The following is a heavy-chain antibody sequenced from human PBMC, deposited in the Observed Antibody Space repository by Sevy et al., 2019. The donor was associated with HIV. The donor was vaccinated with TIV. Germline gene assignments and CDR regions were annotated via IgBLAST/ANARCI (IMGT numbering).Heavy chain of an antibody. CDR1: GYTFTGYY. Sequence: ASVKVSCKASGYTFTGYYMHWVRQAPGQGLEWMGWINPNSGGTNYPQKFQGRVTMTRDTSISTAYMELSRLRSDDTAVYYCARTNHYDFWSGYYHDDNWFDPWGQGTLVTVSS. V-gene: IGHV1-2*02. CDR2: INPNSGGT. CDR3: ARTNHYDFWSGYYHDDNWFDP. J-gene: IGHJ5*02. D-gene: IGHD3-3*01.